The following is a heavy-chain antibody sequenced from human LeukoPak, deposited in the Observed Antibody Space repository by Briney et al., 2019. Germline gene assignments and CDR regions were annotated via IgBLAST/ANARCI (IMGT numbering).Heavy chain of an antibody. CDR1: VYTFTGFY. V-gene: IGHV1-2*06. Sequence: ASVKVSCKASVYTFTGFYMHWVRQAPGQGLEWMGRINPNTGGSNYAQNFQGRVTMTRDTSISTAYMELSRLKSDDTAVYYCAREVGYSSSYYGRFDPWGQGTLVTVSS. J-gene: IGHJ5*02. CDR3: AREVGYSSSYYGRFDP. D-gene: IGHD6-19*01. CDR2: INPNTGGS.